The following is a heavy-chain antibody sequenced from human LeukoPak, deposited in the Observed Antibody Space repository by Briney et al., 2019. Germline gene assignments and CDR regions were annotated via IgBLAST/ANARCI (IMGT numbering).Heavy chain of an antibody. J-gene: IGHJ5*02. D-gene: IGHD4-17*01. CDR3: ARDIGGSYDYGDYEPYWFDP. V-gene: IGHV4-59*01. CDR1: GGSISSYY. CDR2: IYYSGST. Sequence: SETLSLTCTVSGGSISSYYWSWIRQPPGKGLEWIGYIYYSGSTNYNPSLKSRVTISVDTSKNQFSLKLSSVTAADTAVYYCARDIGGSYDYGDYEPYWFDPWGQGTLVTVSS.